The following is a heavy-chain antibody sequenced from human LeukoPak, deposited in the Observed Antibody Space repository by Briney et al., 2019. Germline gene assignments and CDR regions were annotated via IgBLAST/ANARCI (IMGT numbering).Heavy chain of an antibody. CDR1: GYIFTSYT. V-gene: IGHV1-3*04. CDR2: INTGNGNT. D-gene: IGHD6-13*01. Sequence: ASVKVSCKASGYIFTSYTMHWVRQAPGQSLEWMGWINTGNGNTRYSQKFQDRVTITRDTSASSAYMELSSLTSEDTAVYFCARVHSTTWSGDYWGQGTLVTVSS. J-gene: IGHJ4*02. CDR3: ARVHSTTWSGDY.